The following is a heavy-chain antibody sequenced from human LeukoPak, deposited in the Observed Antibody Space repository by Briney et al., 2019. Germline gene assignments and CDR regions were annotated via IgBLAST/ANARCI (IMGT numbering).Heavy chain of an antibody. CDR3: ARDEGYCTITTCYRNWFDP. CDR2: ISTYYGNT. Sequence: ASVKVSCKASGYTFTNHGISWVRQAPGQGLEWMGWISTYYGNTNYAQKLQGRVTMTTDTSTSTAFMELRSLRSDDTAVYYCARDEGYCTITTCYRNWFDPWSQGTLVTVSS. D-gene: IGHD2-2*01. CDR1: GYTFTNHG. J-gene: IGHJ5*02. V-gene: IGHV1-18*01.